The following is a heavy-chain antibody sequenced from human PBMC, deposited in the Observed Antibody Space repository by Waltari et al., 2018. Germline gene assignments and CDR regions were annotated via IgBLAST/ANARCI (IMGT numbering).Heavy chain of an antibody. CDR3: ARVGPSSHYAYWFDP. Sequence: EVQLVETGGGLIQPGGSLRLSWSASGFTVSTTDISWVRLARGKGLEWVSVIYADESTYYADSVKGRFTISRDNSKNTVYLQMNILRAADTAVYYCARVGPSSHYAYWFDPWGQGTLVTVSS. CDR1: GFTVSTTD. J-gene: IGHJ5*02. D-gene: IGHD3-16*01. CDR2: IYADEST. V-gene: IGHV3-53*02.